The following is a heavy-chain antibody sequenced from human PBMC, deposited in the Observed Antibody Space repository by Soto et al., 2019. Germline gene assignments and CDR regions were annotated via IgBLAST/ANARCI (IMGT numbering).Heavy chain of an antibody. CDR1: GYTFTSYA. CDR3: ARYLQADY. CDR2: INAGNGNT. V-gene: IGHV1-3*01. Sequence: QVQLVQSGAEVKKPGASVKVSCKASGYTFTSYAMHWVRQAPGQRLEWMGWINAGNGNTKYSQKFQGRVTITRDTDASAAYMELSSLRYEDSAVYSCARYLQADYWGQGSLVTVSS. J-gene: IGHJ4*02.